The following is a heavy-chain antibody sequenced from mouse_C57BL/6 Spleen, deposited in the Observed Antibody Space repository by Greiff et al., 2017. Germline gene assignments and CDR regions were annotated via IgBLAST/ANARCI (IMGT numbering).Heavy chain of an antibody. D-gene: IGHD1-1*01. Sequence: EVKLMESEGGLVQPGSSMKLSCTASGFTFSAYYMAWVRQVPEKGLEWVANINYDGSSTYYLDSLKIRFIISRDNAKNILYLQMSSLKSKDTATYYCARDRYYYGSSYAMDYWGQGTAVTVSS. V-gene: IGHV5-16*01. J-gene: IGHJ4*01. CDR2: INYDGSST. CDR3: ARDRYYYGSSYAMDY. CDR1: GFTFSAYY.